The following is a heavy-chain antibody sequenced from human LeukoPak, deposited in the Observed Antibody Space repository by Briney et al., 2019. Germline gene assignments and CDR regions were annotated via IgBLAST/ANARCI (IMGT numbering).Heavy chain of an antibody. J-gene: IGHJ4*02. Sequence: PGRSLRLSCAASGFTFSSYAMHWVRQAPGKGLEWVAVISYDGSNKYYADSVKGRFTITRDNSKNTLYLQMNSLRAEDTAVYYCARTDNWNLDYWGQGTLVTVSS. D-gene: IGHD1-1*01. CDR1: GFTFSSYA. V-gene: IGHV3-30-3*01. CDR3: ARTDNWNLDY. CDR2: ISYDGSNK.